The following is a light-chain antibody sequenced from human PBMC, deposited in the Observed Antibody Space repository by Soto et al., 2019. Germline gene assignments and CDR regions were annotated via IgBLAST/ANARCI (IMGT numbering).Light chain of an antibody. V-gene: IGKV1-5*01. CDR1: QSISRW. CDR3: QQYNNWPRGT. CDR2: DVS. J-gene: IGKJ1*01. Sequence: DIQMTQSPSTLSPTVGYTVTITCRVSQSISRWLPWSQQKPGKAPKLLIYDVSSVESGVPSWFSGSGSGTEFTLTITSLQHDDFAVYYCQQYNNWPRGTFSRGTKVDIK.